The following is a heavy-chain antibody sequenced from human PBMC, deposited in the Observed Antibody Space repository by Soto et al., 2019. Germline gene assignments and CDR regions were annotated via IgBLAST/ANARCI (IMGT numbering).Heavy chain of an antibody. CDR3: ARQVKDIVVVPAADDAFDI. J-gene: IGHJ3*02. V-gene: IGHV5-10-1*01. CDR2: IDPSDSYT. CDR1: GYSFTSYW. Sequence: GESLKISCKGSGYSFTSYWIGWVRQMPGKGLEWMGRIDPSDSYTNYSPSFQGHVTISADKSISTAYLQWSSLKASDTAMYYCARQVKDIVVVPAADDAFDIWGQGTMVTVSS. D-gene: IGHD2-2*01.